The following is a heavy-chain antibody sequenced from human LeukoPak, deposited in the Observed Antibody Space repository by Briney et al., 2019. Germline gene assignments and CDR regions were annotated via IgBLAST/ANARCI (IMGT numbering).Heavy chain of an antibody. J-gene: IGHJ6*02. V-gene: IGHV3-30*18. Sequence: GGSLRLSCAASGFSFRNYGMHWVRQAPGKGLEWVAVMSFDGSNKNHADSVKGRFTISRDNSKNTLYLQMNSLRAEDTAVYYCAKDWKWADKNYYYYGMDVWGQGTTVTVSS. D-gene: IGHD1-26*01. CDR1: GFSFRNYG. CDR2: MSFDGSNK. CDR3: AKDWKWADKNYYYYGMDV.